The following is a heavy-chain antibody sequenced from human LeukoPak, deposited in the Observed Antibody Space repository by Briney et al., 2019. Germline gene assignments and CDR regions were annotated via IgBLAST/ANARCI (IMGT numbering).Heavy chain of an antibody. CDR3: ARQNPSGSYGFYFDY. CDR2: IYYSGST. CDR1: GGSIRSYY. V-gene: IGHV4-59*08. J-gene: IGHJ4*02. D-gene: IGHD1-26*01. Sequence: SETLSLTCTVSGGSIRSYYWSWIRQPPGKGLEWIGYIYYSGSTNYNPSLKSRVTISVDTSKNQFSLKLSSVTAADTAVYYCARQNPSGSYGFYFDYWGQGTLVTVSS.